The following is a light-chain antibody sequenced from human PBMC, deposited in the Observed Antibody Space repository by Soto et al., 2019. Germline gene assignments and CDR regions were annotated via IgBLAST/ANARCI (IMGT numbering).Light chain of an antibody. CDR1: QGIRNY. CDR2: AAS. V-gene: IGKV1-27*01. Sequence: DIQMTQSPSSLSASVGDRVTISCRASQGIRNYLAWYQQKPGKVPKLLIYAASSLRSGVPSRFSGSGSGTDFTLTINSLQSDDFATYYCQQYDKSPPWTFGQGTKVDIK. CDR3: QQYDKSPPWT. J-gene: IGKJ1*01.